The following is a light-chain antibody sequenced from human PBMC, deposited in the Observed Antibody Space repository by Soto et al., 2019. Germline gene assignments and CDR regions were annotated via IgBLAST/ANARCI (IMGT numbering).Light chain of an antibody. V-gene: IGLV4-69*01. CDR1: SGHSSYA. Sequence: QLVLTQSPSASASLGASVKLTCTLSSGHSSYAIAWHQQQPEKGPRYLMKLNSDGSHNKGDGIPDRFSGSSSGAERYLTISSLQSEDEADYYGQTWDTGVVLGGGTKLTVL. J-gene: IGLJ2*01. CDR2: LNSDGSH. CDR3: QTWDTGVV.